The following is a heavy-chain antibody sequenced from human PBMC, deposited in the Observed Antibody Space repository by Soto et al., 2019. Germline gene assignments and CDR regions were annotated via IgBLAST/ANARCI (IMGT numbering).Heavy chain of an antibody. CDR3: AREGYYDGVGYSKFGY. V-gene: IGHV1-69*01. Sequence: QVQLVQSGAEVKKPGSSVKVSCKASGGTFSSYTISWVRQAPGQGLEWMGEIIPMFGTTNYARNFQDRVTITADESTATAYLELTSLRSEDTAIYYCAREGYYDGVGYSKFGYWGQGTQVSVSS. CDR2: IIPMFGTT. CDR1: GGTFSSYT. J-gene: IGHJ4*02. D-gene: IGHD3-22*01.